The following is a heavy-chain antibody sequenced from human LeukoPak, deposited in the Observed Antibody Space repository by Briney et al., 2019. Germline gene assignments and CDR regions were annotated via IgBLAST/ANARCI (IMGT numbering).Heavy chain of an antibody. CDR1: GFTFGIYA. Sequence: GGSLRLSCAASGFTFGIYAMNWVRQAPGKGLEWVSAITASGAATYIADSVKGRFVISRDNSKNTLYLQMNSLRAEDTAVYFCAKDSLVATSHFDSWGRGTLVTVSS. CDR2: ITASGAAT. D-gene: IGHD5-12*01. J-gene: IGHJ4*02. CDR3: AKDSLVATSHFDS. V-gene: IGHV3-23*01.